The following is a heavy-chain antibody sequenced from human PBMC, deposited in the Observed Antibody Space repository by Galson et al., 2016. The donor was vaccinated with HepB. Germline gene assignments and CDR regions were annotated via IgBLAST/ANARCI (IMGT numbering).Heavy chain of an antibody. CDR3: ANYLGYGSGRPGYFHS. CDR2: ISAASNT. CDR1: GFTFSSYA. V-gene: IGHV3-23*01. J-gene: IGHJ4*02. D-gene: IGHD3-10*01. Sequence: SLRLSCAAAGFTFSSYAMSWVRQAPGKGLEWVSVISAASNTYYTDSVKGRFTISRDNSKTTLYLEMNSLRVEDTAVYFCANYLGYGSGRPGYFHSWGQGNLVTVSP.